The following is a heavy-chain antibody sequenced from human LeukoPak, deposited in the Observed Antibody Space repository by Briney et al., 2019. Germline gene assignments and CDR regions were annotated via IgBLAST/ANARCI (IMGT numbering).Heavy chain of an antibody. J-gene: IGHJ3*02. D-gene: IGHD3-9*01. Sequence: ASVKVSCKASGGTFSSYAISWVRQAPGQGLEWMGRIIPILGIANYAQKFQGRVTITADKSTSTAYMELSSLRSEDTAVYYCAGSGYFEGDAFDIWGQGTMVTVSS. CDR1: GGTFSSYA. V-gene: IGHV1-69*04. CDR3: AGSGYFEGDAFDI. CDR2: IIPILGIA.